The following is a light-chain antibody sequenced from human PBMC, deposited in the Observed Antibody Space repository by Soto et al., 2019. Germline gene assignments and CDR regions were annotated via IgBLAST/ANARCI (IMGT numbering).Light chain of an antibody. CDR1: QSVSTW. J-gene: IGKJ4*01. Sequence: DIQMTQSPSTLSASVGDRVTITCRASQSVSTWLAWYQQKPGKAPKLLIHKAYTLENGVPSRFGGSGSGTDFTLTISSLQPDDFATYYCHQYHIYPVTFGGGTKVEIK. CDR2: KAY. CDR3: HQYHIYPVT. V-gene: IGKV1-5*03.